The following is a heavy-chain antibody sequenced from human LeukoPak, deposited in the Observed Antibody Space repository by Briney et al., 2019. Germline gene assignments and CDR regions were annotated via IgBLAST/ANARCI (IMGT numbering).Heavy chain of an antibody. J-gene: IGHJ6*03. CDR1: GDSISSYY. V-gene: IGHV4-59*01. CDR2: IYYSGSS. Sequence: SETLSLTCTVSGDSISSYYWTWIRQPPGKGLEWIGYIYYSGSSNYNPSLESRVTISVETSKNQFSLKLSSVTAADTAVYYCARDSYYYDSSGYYYYYIDVWGKGTTVTVSS. CDR3: ARDSYYYDSSGYYYYYIDV. D-gene: IGHD3-22*01.